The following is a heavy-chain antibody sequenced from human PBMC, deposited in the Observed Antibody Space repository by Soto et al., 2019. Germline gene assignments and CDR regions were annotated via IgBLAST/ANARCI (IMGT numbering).Heavy chain of an antibody. Sequence: SGPTLVNPTQTLTLTCTFSGFSLSTSGVGVVWIRQPPGKALEWLALSYWNDDQRYSPSLKSRLTITKDTSKNQVVLTMTNMDPVDTATYYCAHDNYDASGYYHLDAFDIWGQGKMVTVSS. D-gene: IGHD3-22*01. J-gene: IGHJ3*02. CDR1: GFSLSTSGVG. CDR2: SYWNDDQ. CDR3: AHDNYDASGYYHLDAFDI. V-gene: IGHV2-5*01.